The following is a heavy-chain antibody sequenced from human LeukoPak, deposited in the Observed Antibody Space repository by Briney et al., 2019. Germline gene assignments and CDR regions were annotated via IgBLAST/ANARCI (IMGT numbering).Heavy chain of an antibody. J-gene: IGHJ4*02. V-gene: IGHV4-39*07. D-gene: IGHD3-22*01. CDR1: DGSFTSGNYY. Sequence: SETLSLTCTVSDGSFTSGNYYWGWIRQPPGKGLEWIATIYYSGSTIYTPSLKSRLAISRDTSRDQFSLRLTSVTAADTAVYYCARAPIVVVSTPSFDTWGQGILVTVSS. CDR2: IYYSGST. CDR3: ARAPIVVVSTPSFDT.